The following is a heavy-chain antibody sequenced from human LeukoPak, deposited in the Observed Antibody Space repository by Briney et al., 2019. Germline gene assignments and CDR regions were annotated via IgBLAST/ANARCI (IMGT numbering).Heavy chain of an antibody. CDR2: ISYDGSSK. V-gene: IGHV3-30*04. D-gene: IGHD2-2*01. J-gene: IGHJ3*02. CDR1: GFTFSSYA. CDR3: ARGDCSSTNCPGDAFDI. Sequence: GRSLRLSCAASGFTFSSYAMHWVRQAPGKGLEWVAAISYDGSSKYHADSVKGRFTISRDNSKNTLYLQMNSLRAEDTAVFYCARGDCSSTNCPGDAFDIWGQGTMVTVSS.